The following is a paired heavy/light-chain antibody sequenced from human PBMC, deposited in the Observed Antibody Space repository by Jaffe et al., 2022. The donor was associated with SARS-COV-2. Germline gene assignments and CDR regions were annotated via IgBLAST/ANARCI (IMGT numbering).Heavy chain of an antibody. D-gene: IGHD3-16*01. CDR1: GGSISSDD. CDR2: IYYSGRT. J-gene: IGHJ2*01. Sequence: QVQLQESGPGLVKPSETPSLICTVSGGSISSDDWSWIRQPPGKGLEWIGYIYYSGRTNYNPSLKGRVSISLDTSKNQISLKLNSVTAADTAVYYCARGGGSLALWGRGTLVTVSS. CDR3: ARGGGSLAL. V-gene: IGHV4-59*01.
Light chain of an antibody. Sequence: EIALTQSPGTLSLSPGERATLSCRASQSVDNYLAWYQQKPGQAPRLLIYGASSRATGIPDRFSGSGSGTDFTLTISRLEPEDFAVYYCQQYGSSRTFGQGTKVEIK. CDR3: QQYGSSRT. CDR1: QSVDNY. V-gene: IGKV3-20*01. J-gene: IGKJ1*01. CDR2: GAS.